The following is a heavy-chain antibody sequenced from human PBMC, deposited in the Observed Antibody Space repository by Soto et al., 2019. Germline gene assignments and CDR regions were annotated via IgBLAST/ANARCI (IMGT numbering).Heavy chain of an antibody. CDR1: GFTFSFYT. CDR2: MSASGDGT. D-gene: IGHD2-15*01. CDR3: AKDLGGCSGGSCYSEYFQH. V-gene: IGHV3-23*01. J-gene: IGHJ1*01. Sequence: EVQLLESGGGLVQPGGSLRLSCAASGFTFSFYTMSWVRQAPGRGLEWVSAMSASGDGTNYADSVKGRFTISRDNSKNPLYLQMNSLRAEDTAVYYCAKDLGGCSGGSCYSEYFQHGGQGTLVTVSS.